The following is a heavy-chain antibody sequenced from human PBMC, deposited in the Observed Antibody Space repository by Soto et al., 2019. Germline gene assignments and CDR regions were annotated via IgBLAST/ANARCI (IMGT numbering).Heavy chain of an antibody. J-gene: IGHJ5*02. CDR3: ARVSGYYDSSGYRPPDWFDP. Sequence: PSVPMSQSCTVCGETLSGGGYYSSCTRQHPGNGLQWIGYIYYSGSTYYNPSLKSRVTISVDTSKNQFSLKLSSVTAADTAVYYCARVSGYYDSSGYRPPDWFDPWGQGTLVTVSS. CDR2: IYYSGST. CDR1: GETLSGGGYY. V-gene: IGHV4-31*03. D-gene: IGHD3-22*01.